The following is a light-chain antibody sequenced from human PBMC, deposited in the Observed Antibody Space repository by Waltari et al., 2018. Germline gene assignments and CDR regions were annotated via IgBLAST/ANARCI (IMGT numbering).Light chain of an antibody. CDR3: PSRDASGVAGS. V-gene: IGLV3-19*01. J-gene: IGLJ2*01. CDR1: SLRSYY. CDR2: DKN. Sequence: SSELTQDPAVSVAMGQTVRITCQGDSLRSYYASWYQQRPGQAPILVISDKNNRPSGVPDLFSGSSSHNTGSLTITGAQAEDEASYYCPSRDASGVAGSFGGGTKLTVL.